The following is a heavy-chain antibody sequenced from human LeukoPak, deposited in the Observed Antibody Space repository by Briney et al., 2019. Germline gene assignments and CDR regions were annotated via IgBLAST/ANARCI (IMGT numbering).Heavy chain of an antibody. Sequence: GESLKISCKGSRNSFNKYWIGWVRQMPGKGLEWMAIIYPSDSDTKYSPSFQGRVTISADKSIDTAYLQWTSLRASDTAMYYCATSPPDTGSDPFDSWGQGTLVTVSS. CDR2: IYPSDSDT. V-gene: IGHV5-51*01. CDR1: RNSFNKYW. CDR3: ATSPPDTGSDPFDS. D-gene: IGHD5-12*01. J-gene: IGHJ4*02.